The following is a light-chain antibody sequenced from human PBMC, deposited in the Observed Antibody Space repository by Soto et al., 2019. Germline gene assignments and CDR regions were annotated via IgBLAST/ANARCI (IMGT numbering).Light chain of an antibody. Sequence: QPVLTQSPSASGTPGQRVTISCSGGSSNIGTNSVNWYQQLPGTAPKLLMYSSDLRPSGVPDRFSGSKSGTSASLAISGLQSEDEADYYCAAWDDSLKGVVIGGGTKVTVL. V-gene: IGLV1-44*01. CDR2: SSD. CDR3: AAWDDSLKGVV. CDR1: SSNIGTNS. J-gene: IGLJ2*01.